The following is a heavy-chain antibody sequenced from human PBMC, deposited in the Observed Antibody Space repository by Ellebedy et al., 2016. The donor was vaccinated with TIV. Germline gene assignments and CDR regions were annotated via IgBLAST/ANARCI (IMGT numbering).Heavy chain of an antibody. J-gene: IGHJ4*02. Sequence: GESLKISXAASGFTFSDYYMSWIRQAPGKGLEWVSAISGSGGSTYYADSVKGRFTISRDNSKNTLYLQMNSLRAEDTAVYYCARSRVVPAAIAYWGQGTLVTVSS. V-gene: IGHV3-23*01. CDR3: ARSRVVPAAIAY. CDR2: ISGSGGST. CDR1: GFTFSDYY. D-gene: IGHD2-2*02.